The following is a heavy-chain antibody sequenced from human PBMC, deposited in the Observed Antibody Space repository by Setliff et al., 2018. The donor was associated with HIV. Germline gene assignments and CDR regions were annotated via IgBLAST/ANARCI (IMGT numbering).Heavy chain of an antibody. Sequence: PSETLSLTCTVSGGSIRTGAYYWGWIRQPPGKGLEWIGSIYYDGRTFYKPSLKSRLTISVDTSKNQFSLNLSSVIAADTAIYFCARFTVVVFGAGEPSWFDPWGQGILVTVSS. V-gene: IGHV4-39*01. CDR1: GGSIRTGAYY. D-gene: IGHD2-15*01. J-gene: IGHJ5*02. CDR2: IYYDGRT. CDR3: ARFTVVVFGAGEPSWFDP.